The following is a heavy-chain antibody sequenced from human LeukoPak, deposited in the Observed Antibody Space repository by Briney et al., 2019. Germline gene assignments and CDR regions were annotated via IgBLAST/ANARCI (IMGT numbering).Heavy chain of an antibody. J-gene: IGHJ2*01. Sequence: KSSETLSLTCTVSGGSISSYYWSWIRQPPGKGLEWIGYIYYSGSTYYNPSLKSRVTISVDTSKNQFSLKLSSVTAADTAVYYCARVLDTAMVGWYFDLWGRGTLVTVSS. CDR1: GGSISSYY. CDR2: IYYSGST. D-gene: IGHD5-18*01. CDR3: ARVLDTAMVGWYFDL. V-gene: IGHV4-59*08.